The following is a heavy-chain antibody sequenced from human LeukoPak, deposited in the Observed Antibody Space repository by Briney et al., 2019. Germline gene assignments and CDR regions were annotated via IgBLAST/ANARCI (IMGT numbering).Heavy chain of an antibody. CDR2: IWYDGSNK. V-gene: IGHV3-33*06. Sequence: GGSLRLSCAASGFTFSSYGMHWVRQAPGKGLEWVAVIWYDGSNKYYADSVKGRFTISRDNSKNTLYLQMNSLRAEDTAVYYCAKDGQVPPGYCFDYWGQGTLVTVSS. CDR1: GFTFSSYG. CDR3: AKDGQVPPGYCFDY. J-gene: IGHJ4*02. D-gene: IGHD2-2*01.